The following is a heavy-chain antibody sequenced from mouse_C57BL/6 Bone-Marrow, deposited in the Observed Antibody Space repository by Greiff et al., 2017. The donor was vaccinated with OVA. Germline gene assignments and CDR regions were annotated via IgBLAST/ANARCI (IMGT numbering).Heavy chain of an antibody. CDR2: IRLKSDNYAT. V-gene: IGHV6-3*01. CDR1: GFTFSNYW. CDR3: TGHVLITTVVHWYFDV. Sequence: EVKVEESGGGLVQPGGSMKLSCVASGFTFSNYWMNWVRQSPEKGLEWVAQIRLKSDNYATHYAESVKGRFTISRDDSKNSVYLQMNNLRAEDTGIYYCTGHVLITTVVHWYFDVWGTGTTVTVSS. D-gene: IGHD1-1*01. J-gene: IGHJ1*03.